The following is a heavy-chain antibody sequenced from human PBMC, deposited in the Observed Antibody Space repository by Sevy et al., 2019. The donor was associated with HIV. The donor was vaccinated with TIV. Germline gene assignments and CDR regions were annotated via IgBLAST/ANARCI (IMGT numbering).Heavy chain of an antibody. CDR2: INQDGSEK. V-gene: IGHV3-7*01. J-gene: IGHJ4*02. Sequence: GGSLRLSCAASGFTFNDYWMTRVRQAPGKGPEWVANINQDGSEKFYVDSVKGRFTISRDNAKNSLYLQMHSLRVEDTAVYYCARPYRTDPFYYSGSSGYYYPSYFDYWGQGTLVTVSS. CDR1: GFTFNDYW. CDR3: ARPYRTDPFYYSGSSGYYYPSYFDY. D-gene: IGHD3-22*01.